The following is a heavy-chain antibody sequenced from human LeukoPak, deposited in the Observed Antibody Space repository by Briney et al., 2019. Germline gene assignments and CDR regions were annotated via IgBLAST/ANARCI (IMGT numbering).Heavy chain of an antibody. D-gene: IGHD4-23*01. Sequence: GGSLRLSCAASGFTFSTYAIHWVRQAPGKGLEWVSAISGSGGSTYYADSVKGRFTISRDNSKNTLYLQMNSLRAEDTAVYYCAKLARGGLVAYTEDAFDIWGQGTMVTVSS. CDR2: ISGSGGST. J-gene: IGHJ3*02. CDR3: AKLARGGLVAYTEDAFDI. V-gene: IGHV3-23*01. CDR1: GFTFSTYA.